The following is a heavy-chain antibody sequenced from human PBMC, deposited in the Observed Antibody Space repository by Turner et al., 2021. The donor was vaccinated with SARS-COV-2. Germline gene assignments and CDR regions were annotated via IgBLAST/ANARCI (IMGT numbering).Heavy chain of an antibody. CDR1: GFTFSSYG. CDR3: ARDLFQEYGSGSYRLDN. J-gene: IGHJ4*02. CDR2: IWYDGSNK. Sequence: QVQLEASGGGVVQPGRSLRLACAACGFTFSSYGMHWVRQAPGKGKEGVAVIWYDGSNKYYADSVKGRFTISRDNSKNTLYLQMNSLRAEDTAVYYCARDLFQEYGSGSYRLDNWGQGTLVTVSS. V-gene: IGHV3-33*01. D-gene: IGHD3-10*01.